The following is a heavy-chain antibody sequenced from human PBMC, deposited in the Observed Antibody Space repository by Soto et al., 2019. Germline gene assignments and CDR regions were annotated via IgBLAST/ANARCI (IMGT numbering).Heavy chain of an antibody. CDR1: GFTFSSYS. CDR3: ARPTFFFGSGSYSANAYAMDV. Sequence: GGSLRLSCAASGFTFSSYSMNWVRQAPGKGLEWISYISSSSSTMYYADSVKGRFTVSRDNAKNSLSLQMNSLRAEDTAVYYCARPTFFFGSGSYSANAYAMDVWGQGTTVTVSS. CDR2: ISSSSSTM. V-gene: IGHV3-48*01. D-gene: IGHD3-10*01. J-gene: IGHJ6*02.